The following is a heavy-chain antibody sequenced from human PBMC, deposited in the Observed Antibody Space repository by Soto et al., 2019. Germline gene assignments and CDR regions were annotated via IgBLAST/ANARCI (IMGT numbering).Heavy chain of an antibody. D-gene: IGHD3-16*02. CDR2: MNPSSGRT. J-gene: IGHJ4*02. Sequence: GASVKVSCKASGYTFTSYAMHWVRQAPGQRLEWMGWMNPSSGRTGYAQKFQGRVSMTRNTSISTAYMELSSLISEDMAEYYCAISSRYTGLTWGQGTPVTVSS. V-gene: IGHV1-8*02. CDR1: GYTFTSYA. CDR3: AISSRYTGLT.